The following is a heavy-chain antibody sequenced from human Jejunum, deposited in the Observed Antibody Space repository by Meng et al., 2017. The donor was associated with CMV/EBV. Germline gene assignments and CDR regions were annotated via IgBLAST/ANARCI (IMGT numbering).Heavy chain of an antibody. D-gene: IGHD1-1*01. Sequence: SCAASGFSISIHWMHWVRQAPGKGLVWVSSINSDGSDTESADSVKGRFTISRDNAKNTLYLQMNSLRADDTAVYYCARQYNQQSVFDYWGQGTLVTVSS. V-gene: IGHV3-74*03. CDR1: GFSISIHW. J-gene: IGHJ4*02. CDR3: ARQYNQQSVFDY. CDR2: INSDGSDT.